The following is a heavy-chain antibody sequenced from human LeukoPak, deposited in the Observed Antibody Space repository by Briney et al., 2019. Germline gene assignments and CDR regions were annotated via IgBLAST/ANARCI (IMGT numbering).Heavy chain of an antibody. V-gene: IGHV3-74*01. CDR1: GFTFTTHW. D-gene: IGHD3-22*01. CDR3: AKKGYDSSGYYNDN. Sequence: GGSLRLSCGASGFTFTTHWIHWVRQAPGKGLVWVSRIKPDGSDTNYADSVKGRFTISRDNAKNTVYLQMNSLRAEDTAVYYCAKKGYDSSGYYNDNWGQGTLVTVSS. J-gene: IGHJ4*02. CDR2: IKPDGSDT.